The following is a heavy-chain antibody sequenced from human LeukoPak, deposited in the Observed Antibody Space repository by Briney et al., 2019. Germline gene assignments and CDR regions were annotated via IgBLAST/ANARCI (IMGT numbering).Heavy chain of an antibody. CDR2: IWYDGSNK. Sequence: GGSLILSCAASGFTFSSYGMHWVRQAPGKGLEWVAVIWYDGSNKYYADSVKGRFTISRDNSKNTLYLQMNSLRAEDTAVYYCATRSTAWGYYYYGMDVWGQGTTVTVSS. CDR1: GFTFSSYG. D-gene: IGHD3-16*01. CDR3: ATRSTAWGYYYYGMDV. J-gene: IGHJ6*02. V-gene: IGHV3-30*02.